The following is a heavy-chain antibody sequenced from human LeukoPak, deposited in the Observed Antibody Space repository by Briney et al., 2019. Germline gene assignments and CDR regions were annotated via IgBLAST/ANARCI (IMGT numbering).Heavy chain of an antibody. CDR1: GFTFSNYE. J-gene: IGHJ2*01. CDR3: AREFVGKGDYDRYFDL. V-gene: IGHV3-48*03. D-gene: IGHD4-17*01. CDR2: ISSSGSDI. Sequence: PGGSLRLSCAASGFTFSNYEMHWVRQAPGKGLEWVSYISSSGSDIYYADSVKGRFTISRDNAKNSLYLQMNSLRAEDTAVYYCAREFVGKGDYDRYFDLWGRGTLVTVSS.